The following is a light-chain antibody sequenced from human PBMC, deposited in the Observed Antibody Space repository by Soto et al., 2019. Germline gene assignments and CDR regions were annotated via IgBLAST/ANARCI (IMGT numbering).Light chain of an antibody. J-gene: IGKJ5*01. Sequence: ERVLTQSLVTLSVSPGESVTLSCRASQSVGTNLAWYQQKPGQAPSLLIYGVSTRATGIPARFSGSGAGTEFTLPISSLQSEDFAVYYCQQRSNRPPITFGQGTRLEIK. CDR2: GVS. V-gene: IGKV3-15*01. CDR3: QQRSNRPPIT. CDR1: QSVGTN.